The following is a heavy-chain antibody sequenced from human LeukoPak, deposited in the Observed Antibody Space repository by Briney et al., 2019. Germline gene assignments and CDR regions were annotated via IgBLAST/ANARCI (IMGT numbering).Heavy chain of an antibody. CDR2: ISSSGSTI. J-gene: IGHJ4*02. V-gene: IGHV3-11*01. CDR1: GFTFSDYY. Sequence: GSLRLSCAASGFTFSDYYMSWIRQAPGKGLEWVSYISSSGSTIYYADSVKGRFTISRDNAKNSLYLQMNSLGAEDTAVYYCARAPRYCSSTSCFFPDYWGQGTLVTVSS. D-gene: IGHD2-2*01. CDR3: ARAPRYCSSTSCFFPDY.